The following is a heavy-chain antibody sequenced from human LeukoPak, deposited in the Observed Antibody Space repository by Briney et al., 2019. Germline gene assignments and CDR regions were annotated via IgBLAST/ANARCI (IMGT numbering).Heavy chain of an antibody. Sequence: SETLSLTCAVSGGSINSGRYYWGWIRQPPGKGLVWVGSIFYSGSTYYNPSLKSRVTISVDTSKNQFSLKLSSVTAADTAVYYCARRKAYCSGSLCYADYWGQGSLVTVSS. J-gene: IGHJ4*02. CDR3: ARRKAYCSGSLCYADY. CDR1: GGSINSGRYY. CDR2: IFYSGST. V-gene: IGHV4-39*01. D-gene: IGHD2-15*01.